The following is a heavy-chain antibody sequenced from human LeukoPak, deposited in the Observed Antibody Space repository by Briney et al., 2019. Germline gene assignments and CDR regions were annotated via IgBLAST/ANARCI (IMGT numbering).Heavy chain of an antibody. J-gene: IGHJ3*02. CDR1: GGSISSYY. D-gene: IGHD3-9*01. Sequence: ASETLSLTCTVSGGSISSYYWSWIRQPPGKGLEWIGYINYSGSTNYNPSLKSRVTISVDTSKNQFSLKLSSVTAADTAVYYCARSSSDYDILTGDAFDIWGQGTMVTVSS. CDR2: INYSGST. CDR3: ARSSSDYDILTGDAFDI. V-gene: IGHV4-59*08.